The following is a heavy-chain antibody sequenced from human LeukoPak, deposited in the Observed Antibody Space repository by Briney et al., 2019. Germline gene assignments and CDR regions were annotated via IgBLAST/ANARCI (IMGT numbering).Heavy chain of an antibody. J-gene: IGHJ3*02. D-gene: IGHD4-23*01. CDR1: GFSFSNCS. CDR2: ISSSSTYI. Sequence: GGSLRLSCAASGFSFSNCSMNWVRQAPGKGLEWVSSISSSSTYIYYADSLEGRFTISRDNVRNSLYLQMNSLRGEDTAVYYCAGDYEGNLAFDIWGQGTMVTVSS. CDR3: AGDYEGNLAFDI. V-gene: IGHV3-21*01.